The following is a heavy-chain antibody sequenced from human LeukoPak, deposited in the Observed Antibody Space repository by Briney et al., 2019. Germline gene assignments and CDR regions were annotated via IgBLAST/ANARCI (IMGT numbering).Heavy chain of an antibody. D-gene: IGHD1-26*01. V-gene: IGHV1-2*06. CDR1: GYTFTGYY. CDR2: INPNSGGT. Sequence: ASVKVSCKASGYTFTGYYMHWVRQAPGQGLEWMGRINPNSGGTNYAQKFQGRVTMTRDTSISTAYMELSRLRSDDTAVYYCARHRSVRSYWYFDLWGRGTLVTFSS. CDR3: ARHRSVRSYWYFDL. J-gene: IGHJ2*01.